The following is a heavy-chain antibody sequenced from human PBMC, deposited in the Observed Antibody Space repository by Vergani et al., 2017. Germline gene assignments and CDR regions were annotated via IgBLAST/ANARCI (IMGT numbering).Heavy chain of an antibody. V-gene: IGHV3-33*06. CDR3: AKEGCSGGSCFSPAGWFDP. Sequence: VQLVESGGGLVKPGGSLRLSCAASGFTFSSYGMHWVRQAPGKGLEWVAVIWYDGSNKYYADSVKGRFTISRDNSKNTLYLQMNSLRADDTAVYYCAKEGCSGGSCFSPAGWFDPWGQGTLVTVSS. D-gene: IGHD2-15*01. CDR1: GFTFSSYG. J-gene: IGHJ5*02. CDR2: IWYDGSNK.